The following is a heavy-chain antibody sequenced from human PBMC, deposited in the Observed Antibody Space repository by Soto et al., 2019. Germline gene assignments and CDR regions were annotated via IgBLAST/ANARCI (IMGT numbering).Heavy chain of an antibody. D-gene: IGHD1-26*01. CDR1: GFTFSSYG. CDR3: AGSGGNYYYYMDV. Sequence: QVQLVESGGGVVQPGRSLRLSCAASGFTFSSYGMHWVRQAPGKGLEWVAVIWYDGSNKYYADSVKGRFTISRDNSKNRLYLQMNSLRAEDTAVYYCAGSGGNYYYYMDVWGKGTTVTVSS. CDR2: IWYDGSNK. V-gene: IGHV3-33*01. J-gene: IGHJ6*03.